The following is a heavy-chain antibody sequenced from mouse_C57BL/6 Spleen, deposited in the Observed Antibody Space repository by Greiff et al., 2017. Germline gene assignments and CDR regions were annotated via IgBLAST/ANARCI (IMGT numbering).Heavy chain of an antibody. CDR3: AINRGAMDY. CDR2: LYPGSGNH. Sequence: QVPRKESGPELVKPGASVKISCKASGYSFTCHYILWVSQRPGQGLEWIGWLYPGSGNHQYNEQFKGKATLAADTSSSTAYMQLSSLTSEDTAVYYCAINRGAMDYWGQGTSVTVSS. V-gene: IGHV1-66*01. CDR1: GYSFTCHY. D-gene: IGHD5-1-1*01. J-gene: IGHJ4*01.